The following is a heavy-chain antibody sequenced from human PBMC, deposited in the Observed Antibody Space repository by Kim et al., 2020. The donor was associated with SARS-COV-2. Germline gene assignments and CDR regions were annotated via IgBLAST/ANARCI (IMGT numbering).Heavy chain of an antibody. Sequence: SETLSLTCAVYGGSFSGYYWSWIRQPPGKGLEWIGEINHSGSTNYNPSLKSRVTISVDTSKNQFSLKLSSVTAADTAVYYCARCFRRGGSCYFPYWGQGTLVTVSS. V-gene: IGHV4-34*01. CDR1: GGSFSGYY. D-gene: IGHD2-15*01. CDR2: INHSGST. CDR3: ARCFRRGGSCYFPY. J-gene: IGHJ4*02.